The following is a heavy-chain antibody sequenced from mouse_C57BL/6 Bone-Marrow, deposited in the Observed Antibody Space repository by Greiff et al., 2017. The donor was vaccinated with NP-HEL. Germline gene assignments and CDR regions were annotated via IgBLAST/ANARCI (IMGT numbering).Heavy chain of an antibody. CDR2: INTETGEP. CDR1: GYTFTDYS. V-gene: IGHV9-2-1*01. Sequence: QIQLVQSGPELKKPGETVKISCKASGYTFTDYSMHWVKQAPGKGLKWMGWINTETGEPTYADDFKGRFAFSLETSASTAYLQINNLKNEDTATYFCASGGWLPWFAYWGQGTLVTVSA. J-gene: IGHJ3*01. D-gene: IGHD2-3*01. CDR3: ASGGWLPWFAY.